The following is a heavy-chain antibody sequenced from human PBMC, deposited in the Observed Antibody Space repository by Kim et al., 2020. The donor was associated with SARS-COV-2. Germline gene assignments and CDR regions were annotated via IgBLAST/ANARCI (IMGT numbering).Heavy chain of an antibody. Sequence: SETLSLTCTVSGGSISSGGYYWSWIRQHPGKGLEWIGYIYYSGSTYYNPSLKSRVTISVDTSKNQFSLKMSSVTAADTAVYYCARARSRYCSGGSCYRGYCFDYWGRGTLVTVST. CDR1: GGSISSGGYY. CDR2: IYYSGST. CDR3: ARARSRYCSGGSCYRGYCFDY. J-gene: IGHJ4*02. V-gene: IGHV4-31*03. D-gene: IGHD2-15*01.